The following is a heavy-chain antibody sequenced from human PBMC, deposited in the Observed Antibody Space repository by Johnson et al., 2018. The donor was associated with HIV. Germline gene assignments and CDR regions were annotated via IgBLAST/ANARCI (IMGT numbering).Heavy chain of an antibody. J-gene: IGHJ3*02. V-gene: IGHV3-11*04. CDR2: ISESGTTI. D-gene: IGHD4-23*01. CDR1: GFTFSDYY. Sequence: VQLVESGGGLVKPGGSLRLSCAASGFTFSDYYMSWIRQAPGKGLEWVSYISESGTTIYYADSVKGRFTISRDNAKNSLYLQMNSLRAEDTAMYYCAKSPAKDHGGNSGAFAIWGQGTMVTVSS. CDR3: AKSPAKDHGGNSGAFAI.